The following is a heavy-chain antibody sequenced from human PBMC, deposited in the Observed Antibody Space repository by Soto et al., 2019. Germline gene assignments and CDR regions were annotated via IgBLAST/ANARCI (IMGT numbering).Heavy chain of an antibody. Sequence: SETLSLTCTVSGDSVSSSAFYWTWIRQPPGKRLEWIGYVYYTGTTNYSPSLKSRVAISVDTSENQFSLNVRSVTAADAAVYFCARVSKPVVSYYGRGADFGAKDYWGHGTTVTVSS. V-gene: IGHV4-61*08. CDR1: GDSVSSSAFY. CDR3: ARVSKPVVSYYGRGADFGAKDY. D-gene: IGHD3-10*01. J-gene: IGHJ4*01. CDR2: VYYTGTT.